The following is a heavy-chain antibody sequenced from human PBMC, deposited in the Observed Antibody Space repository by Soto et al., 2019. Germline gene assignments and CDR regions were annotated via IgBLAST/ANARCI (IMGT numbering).Heavy chain of an antibody. V-gene: IGHV3-30-3*01. D-gene: IGHD2-8*01. CDR3: ARELGYCTNGVCYTKGYYYYGMDV. J-gene: IGHJ6*02. Sequence: GGSLRLSCAASGFTFSSYAMHWVRQAPGKWLEWVAVISYDGSNKYYADSVKGRFTISRDNSKNTLYLQMNSLRAEDTAVYYCARELGYCTNGVCYTKGYYYYGMDVWGQGXTVTVYS. CDR2: ISYDGSNK. CDR1: GFTFSSYA.